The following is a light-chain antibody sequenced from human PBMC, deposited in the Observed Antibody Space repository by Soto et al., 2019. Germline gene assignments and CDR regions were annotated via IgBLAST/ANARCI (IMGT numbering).Light chain of an antibody. CDR3: AAWDDSLNGHVV. V-gene: IGLV1-44*01. CDR1: GSNIGSNT. Sequence: QPVLTQPPSASGTPGQRVTISCSGSGSNIGSNTVNWYQQLPGTAPKLLIYSNNQRPSGVPDRFSGSKSGTSASLAISGLQSEDEADYYCAAWDDSLNGHVVFGGGTKLTVL. J-gene: IGLJ2*01. CDR2: SNN.